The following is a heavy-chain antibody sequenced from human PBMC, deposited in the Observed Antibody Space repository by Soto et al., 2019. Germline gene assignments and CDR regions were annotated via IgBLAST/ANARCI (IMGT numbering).Heavy chain of an antibody. J-gene: IGHJ5*02. CDR1: GDSFATDW. D-gene: IGHD3-10*01. Sequence: PGESLKIFCKTSGDSFATDWIGWVRQMPGKGLEWMGVIYPGDSRIRYNPSFQGQVTISVDKSINTAYLQWSSLRASDTAMYYCATRRLSSPESSPWGLGTLVTVSS. CDR2: IYPGDSRI. CDR3: ATRRLSSPESSP. V-gene: IGHV5-51*01.